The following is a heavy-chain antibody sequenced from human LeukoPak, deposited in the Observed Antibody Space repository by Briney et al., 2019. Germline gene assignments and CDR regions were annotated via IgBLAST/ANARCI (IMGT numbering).Heavy chain of an antibody. V-gene: IGHV3-66*01. J-gene: IGHJ4*02. CDR3: ARARWLQGDFDY. CDR1: GFTVSSNY. CDR2: IYSGGST. Sequence: GGSLRLSCAASGFTVSSNYMSWVRQAPGKGLEWVSVIYSGGSTYYADSVKGRFTISRDNAKNSLYLQMNSLRVEDTAVYYCARARWLQGDFDYWGQGTLVTVSS. D-gene: IGHD5-24*01.